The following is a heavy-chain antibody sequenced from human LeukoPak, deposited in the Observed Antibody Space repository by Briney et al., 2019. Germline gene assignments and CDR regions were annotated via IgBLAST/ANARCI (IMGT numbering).Heavy chain of an antibody. D-gene: IGHD6-19*01. CDR3: ARASDSGSADY. V-gene: IGHV4-59*01. J-gene: IGHJ4*02. CDR2: IYYSGST. CDR1: GGSINGYS. Sequence: PSETLSLTCTVSGGSINGYSWSWIRQPPGKGLEWIGYIYYSGSTNYNPSLKSRVTISVDTSKNQFSLKLSSETAADTAVYYCARASDSGSADYWGQGTLVTVSS.